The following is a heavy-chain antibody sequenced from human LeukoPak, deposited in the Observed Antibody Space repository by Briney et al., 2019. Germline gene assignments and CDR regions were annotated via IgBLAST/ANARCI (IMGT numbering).Heavy chain of an antibody. CDR1: GFTFSNAW. Sequence: GGSLRLSCAASGFTFSNAWMSWVRQAPGKGLVWVSRINTDGSSTSYADSVKGRFTISRDNAKNTLYLQMNSLRAEDTAVYYCARDNYDFWSGYYHAIDYWGQGTLVTVSS. V-gene: IGHV3-74*01. D-gene: IGHD3-3*01. CDR2: INTDGSST. J-gene: IGHJ4*02. CDR3: ARDNYDFWSGYYHAIDY.